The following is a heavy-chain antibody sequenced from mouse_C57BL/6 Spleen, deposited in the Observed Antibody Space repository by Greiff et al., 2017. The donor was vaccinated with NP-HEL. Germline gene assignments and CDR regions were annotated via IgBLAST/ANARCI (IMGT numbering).Heavy chain of an antibody. D-gene: IGHD1-1*01. CDR2: INPNNGGT. V-gene: IGHV1-26*01. Sequence: EVQLQQSGPELVKPGASVKISCKASGYTFTDYYMNWVKQSHGKSLEWIGDINPNNGGTSYNQKFKGKATLTVDKSSSTAYMELRSLTSEDSAVYYCARSTTVPSDFDYWGQGTTLTVSA. CDR3: ARSTTVPSDFDY. J-gene: IGHJ2*01. CDR1: GYTFTDYY.